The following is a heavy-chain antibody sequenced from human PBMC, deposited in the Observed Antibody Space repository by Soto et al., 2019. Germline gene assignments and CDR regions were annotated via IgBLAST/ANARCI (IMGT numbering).Heavy chain of an antibody. CDR3: TTYSYDTRAFDY. J-gene: IGHJ4*02. D-gene: IGHD5-18*01. CDR1: GFTFSSYA. V-gene: IGHV3-15*01. CDR2: IKSKTDGGTT. Sequence: LRLSCAASGFTFSSYAMSWVRQAPGKGLGWVGRIKSKTDGGTTDYAAPVKGRFTISRDDSKNTLYLQMNSLKTEDTAVYYCTTYSYDTRAFDYWGQGTLVTVSS.